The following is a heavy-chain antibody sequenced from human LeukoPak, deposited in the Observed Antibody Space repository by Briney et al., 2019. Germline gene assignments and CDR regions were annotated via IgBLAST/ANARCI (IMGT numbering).Heavy chain of an antibody. D-gene: IGHD4-23*01. V-gene: IGHV4-59*01. J-gene: IGHJ4*02. CDR1: GGSITSFY. CDR2: VYYSGT. CDR3: ARGSHYGGLYYFDY. Sequence: SETLSLTCTVSGGSITSFYWSWIRQPPGEGLEYIGYVYYSGTNYNPSLKSRVTISMDTSKNQFSLNLNSVTAADTAVYFCARGSHYGGLYYFDYWGQGALVTVSS.